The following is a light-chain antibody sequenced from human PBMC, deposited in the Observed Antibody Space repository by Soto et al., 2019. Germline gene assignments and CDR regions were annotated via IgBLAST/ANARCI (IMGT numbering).Light chain of an antibody. CDR3: SSYKGGSNLV. J-gene: IGLJ2*01. CDR1: SSDVGGYNY. CDR2: EVS. V-gene: IGLV2-14*01. Sequence: QSALTQPASVSGSPGQSITISCTGTSSDVGGYNYVSWYQQHPGKAPKLMIYEVSNRPSGVSNRFSGSKSGNTASLTISGLQAEDEAVYYCSSYKGGSNLVFGGGTKLTVL.